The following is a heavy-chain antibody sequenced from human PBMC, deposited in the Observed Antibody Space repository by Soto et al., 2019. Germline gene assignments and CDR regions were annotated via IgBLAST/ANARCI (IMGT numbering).Heavy chain of an antibody. D-gene: IGHD1-20*01. Sequence: EVQLLESGGGLVQPGGSLRLSCAASGFTFSNYPINWVRQAPGKGLHWVSDITGNSDTFYADSVKGRFTVSRDNAKNTLYLQMNSLRAEDTGVYYCAKVNWNSCNDDDFWGQGTLVTVS. J-gene: IGHJ4*02. CDR2: ITGNSDT. CDR1: GFTFSNYP. V-gene: IGHV3-23*01. CDR3: AKVNWNSCNDDDF.